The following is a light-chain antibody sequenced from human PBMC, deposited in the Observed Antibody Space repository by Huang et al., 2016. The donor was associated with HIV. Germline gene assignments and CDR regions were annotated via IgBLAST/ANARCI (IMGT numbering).Light chain of an antibody. V-gene: IGKV3-11*01. CDR3: QQRVNGLT. Sequence: EIVLTQSPATLSFFPGKRVSLSCRASQNINTHFAWYQQRPGQPPRLLIYDASSRVPGVAARFSGSGSGTDFTLTISSLESEDFATYYCQQRVNGLTFGGGTKV. CDR2: DAS. J-gene: IGKJ4*01. CDR1: QNINTH.